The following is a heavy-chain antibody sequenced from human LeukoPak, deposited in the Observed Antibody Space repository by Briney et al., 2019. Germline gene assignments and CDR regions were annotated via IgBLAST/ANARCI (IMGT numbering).Heavy chain of an antibody. CDR1: GGSISSSNW. D-gene: IGHD2-2*02. Sequence: PSETLSLTCAVSGGSISSSNWWSWVRQPPGKGLEWIGEIYHSGSTSYNPSLKSRVTISVDKSKNQFPLKLSSVTAADMAVYYCARSCSSTSCYTSADWFDPWGQGTLVTVSS. V-gene: IGHV4-4*02. J-gene: IGHJ5*02. CDR3: ARSCSSTSCYTSADWFDP. CDR2: IYHSGST.